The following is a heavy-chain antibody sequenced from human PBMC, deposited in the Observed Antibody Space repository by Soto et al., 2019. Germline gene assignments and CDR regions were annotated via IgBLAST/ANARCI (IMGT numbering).Heavy chain of an antibody. CDR1: GGSISSYD. V-gene: IGHV4-59*01. D-gene: IGHD6-13*01. J-gene: IGHJ4*02. CDR3: ARVGYSSSWYPAYYFDY. Sequence: SETLSLTCTVSGGSISSYDWSWIRQPPGKGLEWIGYIYYSGSTNYNPSLKSRVTISVDTSKNQFSLKLSSVTAADTAVYYCARVGYSSSWYPAYYFDYWGQGTLVTVSS. CDR2: IYYSGST.